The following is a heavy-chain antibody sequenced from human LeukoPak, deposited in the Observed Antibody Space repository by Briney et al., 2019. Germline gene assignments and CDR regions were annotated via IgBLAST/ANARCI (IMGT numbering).Heavy chain of an antibody. Sequence: ASVKVSCKASGYTLTVYYIHWVRQAPGQGLEWMGRINPNSGDTNFAQKFQGRVTMTRDTSISTAYMELSSLRSEDTAVYYCARITMVRGVIIGVDYWGQGTLVTVSS. CDR2: INPNSGDT. CDR3: ARITMVRGVIIGVDY. V-gene: IGHV1-2*06. J-gene: IGHJ4*02. CDR1: GYTLTVYY. D-gene: IGHD3-10*01.